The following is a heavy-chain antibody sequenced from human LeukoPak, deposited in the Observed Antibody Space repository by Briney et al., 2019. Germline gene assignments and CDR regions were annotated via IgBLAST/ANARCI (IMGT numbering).Heavy chain of an antibody. Sequence: GGSLRLSCAASGFTFSSYAMSWVRQAPGKGLEWVSAISGSGGSTYYADSVKGRFTISRDNSKNSLYLQMNSLRAEDTAVYYCARGPPRYCSSTSCYIFDYWGQGTLVTVSS. J-gene: IGHJ4*02. V-gene: IGHV3-23*01. D-gene: IGHD2-2*01. CDR1: GFTFSSYA. CDR3: ARGPPRYCSSTSCYIFDY. CDR2: ISGSGGST.